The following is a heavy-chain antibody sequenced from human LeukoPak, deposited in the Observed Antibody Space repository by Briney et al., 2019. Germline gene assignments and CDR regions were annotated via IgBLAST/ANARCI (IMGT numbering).Heavy chain of an antibody. CDR1: GGSIGGYY. D-gene: IGHD3-10*01. V-gene: IGHV4-59*08. CDR2: IYYSGST. J-gene: IGHJ4*02. CDR3: PGHFGSVTYPLYY. Sequence: PSETLSLTCPVSGGSIGGYYWSWIRQPPGKGLEWVAFIYYSGSTNYNPSLKSRATISVDTSKNQFSLKLNSVTAADTAVYYCPGHFGSVTYPLYYWGQGALVTVSS.